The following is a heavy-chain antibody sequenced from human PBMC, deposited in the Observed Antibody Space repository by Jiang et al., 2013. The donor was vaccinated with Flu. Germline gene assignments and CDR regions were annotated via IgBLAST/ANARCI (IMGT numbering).Heavy chain of an antibody. CDR1: GFTFSSYE. V-gene: IGHV3-48*03. Sequence: VQLVESGGGLVQPGGSLRLSCAASGFTFSSYEMNWVRQAPGKGLEWVSYISSSGSTIYYADSVKGRFTISRDNAKNSLYLQMNSLRAEDTAVYYCAREYRPGYEDPYYYGMDVWGKGTTVTVSS. D-gene: IGHD5-12*01. CDR2: ISSSGSTI. CDR3: AREYRPGYEDPYYYGMDV. J-gene: IGHJ6*04.